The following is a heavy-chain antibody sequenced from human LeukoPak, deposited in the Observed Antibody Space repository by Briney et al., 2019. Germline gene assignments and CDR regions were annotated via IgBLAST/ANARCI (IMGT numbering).Heavy chain of an antibody. CDR2: IYYSGST. CDR3: ARDMFRDYGGKSGLVY. Sequence: SETLSLTCTVSGGSISSSSYYWGWIRQPPGKGLEWIGSIYYSGSTYYNPSLKSRVTISVDTSKNQFSLKLSSVTAADTAVYYCARDMFRDYGGKSGLVYWGQGTLVTVSS. J-gene: IGHJ4*02. D-gene: IGHD4-23*01. CDR1: GGSISSSSYY. V-gene: IGHV4-39*07.